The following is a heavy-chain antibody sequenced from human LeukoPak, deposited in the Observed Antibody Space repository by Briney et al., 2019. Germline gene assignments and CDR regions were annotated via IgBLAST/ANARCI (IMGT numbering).Heavy chain of an antibody. CDR2: MNPNSGNT. Sequence: ASVKVSCKASGYTFTSYDINWVRQATGRGLEWMGWMNPNSGNTGYAQKFQGRVTMTRNTSISTAYMELSSLRSEDTAVYYCARGFDIVVVPAAPARDYYYYMDVWGKGTTVTVSS. CDR1: GYTFTSYD. CDR3: ARGFDIVVVPAAPARDYYYYMDV. J-gene: IGHJ6*03. V-gene: IGHV1-8*01. D-gene: IGHD2-2*01.